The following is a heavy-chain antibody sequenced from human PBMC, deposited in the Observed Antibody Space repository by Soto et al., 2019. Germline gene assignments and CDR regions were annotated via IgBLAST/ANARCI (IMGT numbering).Heavy chain of an antibody. Sequence: QVQLVESGGGVVQPGRSLRLSCAASGFTFSSYGMHWVRQAPGKGLEWVAVIWYDGSNKYYADSVKGRFTISRDNSKNALYLQMNSLRAEDTAVYYCARDGSSGWVMDVWGQGTTVTVSS. CDR1: GFTFSSYG. J-gene: IGHJ6*02. D-gene: IGHD6-19*01. CDR2: IWYDGSNK. V-gene: IGHV3-33*01. CDR3: ARDGSSGWVMDV.